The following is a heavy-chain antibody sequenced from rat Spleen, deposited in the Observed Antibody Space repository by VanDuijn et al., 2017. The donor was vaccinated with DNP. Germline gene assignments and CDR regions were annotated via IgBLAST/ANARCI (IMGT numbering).Heavy chain of an antibody. CDR2: IIYDGSKT. CDR1: GFTFSDYT. CDR3: ARQSAIYYYGYVPTFFDY. Sequence: EVQLVESGGGLVQPGRSLKLSCVASGFTFSDYTMAWVRQAPKKGLEWVATIIYDGSKTYYRDSVKGRFTISRDNAKSTLYLQMNRLRSEDTATYYCARQSAIYYYGYVPTFFDYWGQGVMVAVSS. D-gene: IGHD1-12*01. V-gene: IGHV5S10*01. J-gene: IGHJ2*01.